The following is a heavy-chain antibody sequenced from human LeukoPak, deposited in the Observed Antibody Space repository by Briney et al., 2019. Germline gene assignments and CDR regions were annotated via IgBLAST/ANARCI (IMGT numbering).Heavy chain of an antibody. Sequence: GGSLRLSCAASGFTFSSYSMNWVRQAPGKGLEWVSSISSSSSYIYYADSVKGRFTISRDNAKNSLYLQMNSLRAEDTAVYYCTAPQPRFYYYYYYMDVWGKGTTVTISS. J-gene: IGHJ6*03. V-gene: IGHV3-21*01. CDR3: TAPQPRFYYYYYYMDV. CDR1: GFTFSSYS. CDR2: ISSSSSYI. D-gene: IGHD2-2*01.